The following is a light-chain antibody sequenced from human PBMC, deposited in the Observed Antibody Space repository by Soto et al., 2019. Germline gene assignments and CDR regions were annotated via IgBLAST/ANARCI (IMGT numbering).Light chain of an antibody. V-gene: IGLV3-21*02. Sequence: SYELTQPPSVSVAPGQTARITSGGTNTGRKSVHWYQQKPGQAPVGVVYDDRDRPSGIPERFSGSNSGNTAALTISRVEAGDEGDYYCQLWDSNSDYVGFCGGTKLTVL. CDR1: NTGRKS. CDR3: QLWDSNSDYVG. CDR2: DDR. J-gene: IGLJ2*01.